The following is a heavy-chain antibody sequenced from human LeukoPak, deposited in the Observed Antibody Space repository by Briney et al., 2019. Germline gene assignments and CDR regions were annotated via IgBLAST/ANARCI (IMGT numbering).Heavy chain of an antibody. CDR2: IYSGGST. J-gene: IGHJ3*02. V-gene: IGHV3-66*01. CDR3: ARDPRYSYGLDAFDI. D-gene: IGHD5-18*01. CDR1: GFTVSSNF. Sequence: GGSLRLSCAASGFTVSSNFMRWVREAPGEGREWVSVIYSGGSTYYAGLVKGRFTISRDNSKNTLYLQMNSLRAEHTAVYYCARDPRYSYGLDAFDIWGQGTMVTVSS.